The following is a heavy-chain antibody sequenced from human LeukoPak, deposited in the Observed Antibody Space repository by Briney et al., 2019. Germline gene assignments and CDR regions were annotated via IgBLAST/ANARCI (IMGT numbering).Heavy chain of an antibody. CDR1: TGSISSTSYY. CDR3: ARGARWWNY. D-gene: IGHD1-26*01. V-gene: IGHV4-39*07. J-gene: IGHJ4*02. Sequence: PSETLSLTCTVSTGSISSTSYYWSWIRQPPGKGLEWIGEINHSGSTNYNPSLKSRVTISVDTSKNQFSLKLSSVTAADTAVHYCARGARWWNYWGQGTLVTVSS. CDR2: INHSGST.